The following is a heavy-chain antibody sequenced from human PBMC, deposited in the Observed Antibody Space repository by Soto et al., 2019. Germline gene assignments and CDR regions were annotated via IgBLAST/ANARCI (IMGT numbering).Heavy chain of an antibody. CDR2: IWYDGSNK. J-gene: IGHJ6*02. Sequence: GSLRLSCAASGFTLSSYGMHWVRQAPGKGLEWVAVIWYDGSNKYYADSVKGRFTISRDNSKNTLYLQMNSLRAEDTAVYYCARDLRTGNYYYGMDVWGRGTTVTVSS. CDR3: ARDLRTGNYYYGMDV. V-gene: IGHV3-33*01. CDR1: GFTLSSYG. D-gene: IGHD7-27*01.